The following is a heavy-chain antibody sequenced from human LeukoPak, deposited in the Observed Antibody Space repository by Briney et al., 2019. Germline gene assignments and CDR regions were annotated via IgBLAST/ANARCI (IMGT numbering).Heavy chain of an antibody. CDR3: ARDESTSILWW. D-gene: IGHD2-21*01. CDR1: GSTFINYY. V-gene: IGHV1-46*01. J-gene: IGHJ1*01. CDR2: INPSGGST. Sequence: SVTVSCKASGSTFINYYMHWVRQAPGQGLGGMGIINPSGGSTSYAQMLQGRLTMTRDTSTSTVYMELSSLRSEDTAVYCCARDESTSILWWWGQGTLVTVSS.